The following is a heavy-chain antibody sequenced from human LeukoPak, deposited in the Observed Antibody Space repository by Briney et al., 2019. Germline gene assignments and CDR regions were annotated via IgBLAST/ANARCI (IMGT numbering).Heavy chain of an antibody. Sequence: LRLSCAASGFTFSSSWMSWVRQAPGKGLEWVSGISWNSGIIGYADSVKGRFTISRDNAKNSLYLQMNSLRAEDTALYYCAKDQLSSGWYYFDYWGQGTLATVSS. CDR2: ISWNSGII. V-gene: IGHV3-9*01. J-gene: IGHJ4*02. CDR3: AKDQLSSGWYYFDY. D-gene: IGHD6-19*01. CDR1: GFTFSSSW.